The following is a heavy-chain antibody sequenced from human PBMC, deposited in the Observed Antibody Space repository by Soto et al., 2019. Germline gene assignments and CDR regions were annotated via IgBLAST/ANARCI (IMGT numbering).Heavy chain of an antibody. D-gene: IGHD3-22*01. Sequence: GASVKVSCKASGYTFTDYYMHWVRQAPGQGLEWMGWINPNTGGTKYAQKFQGRVTMTRDTSISTAYMELSSLRSDDTAVYYCARDWYYFDSSGYSKPVYYYYYGLDVWGQGTTVTVSS. V-gene: IGHV1-2*02. J-gene: IGHJ6*02. CDR3: ARDWYYFDSSGYSKPVYYYYYGLDV. CDR1: GYTFTDYY. CDR2: INPNTGGT.